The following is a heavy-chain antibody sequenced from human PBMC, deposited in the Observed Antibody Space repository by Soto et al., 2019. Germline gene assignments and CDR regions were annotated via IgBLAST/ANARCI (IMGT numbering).Heavy chain of an antibody. CDR3: ARGTENTGYLRSTRCYGGADDYYYYMAV. Sequence: EVQLVESGGGLVQPGVSLRLSCAASGFTVSSNYMSWVRQAPGKGLEWVSVIYSGGSTYYADSVKGRFTISSHNSKHTLHLQRNCLRAEDAAVCFCARGTENTGYLRSTRCYGGADDYYYYMAVWGKRNTVAVSS. J-gene: IGHJ6*03. D-gene: IGHD2-2*01. V-gene: IGHV3-53*04. CDR1: GFTVSSNY. CDR2: IYSGGST.